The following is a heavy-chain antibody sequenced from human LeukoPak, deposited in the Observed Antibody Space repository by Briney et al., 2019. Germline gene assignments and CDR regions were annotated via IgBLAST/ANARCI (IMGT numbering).Heavy chain of an antibody. J-gene: IGHJ4*02. V-gene: IGHV4-39*07. Sequence: SETLSLTCTVSGGSISSSSYYWGWIRQPPGKGLEWIGSIYYSGSTYYNPSLKSRVTISVDASKNQFSLKLTSVTAADTAVYYCARAIEVGAMTPFDYWGQGTLVTVSS. D-gene: IGHD1-26*01. CDR1: GGSISSSSYY. CDR3: ARAIEVGAMTPFDY. CDR2: IYYSGST.